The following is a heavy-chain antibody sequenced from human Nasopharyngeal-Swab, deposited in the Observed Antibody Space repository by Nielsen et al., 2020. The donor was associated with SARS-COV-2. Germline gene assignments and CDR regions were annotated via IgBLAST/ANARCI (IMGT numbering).Heavy chain of an antibody. CDR1: GYTFTSYA. CDR3: ARDEKSQGIFGVVISGQWWFDP. Sequence: ASVKVSCKASGYTFTSYAMNWVRQAPGQGLEWMGWTNTNTGNPTYAQGFTGRFVFSLDTSVSTAYLQISSLKAEDTAVYYCARDEKSQGIFGVVISGQWWFDPWGQGTLVTVSS. J-gene: IGHJ5*02. V-gene: IGHV7-4-1*02. D-gene: IGHD3-3*01. CDR2: TNTNTGNP.